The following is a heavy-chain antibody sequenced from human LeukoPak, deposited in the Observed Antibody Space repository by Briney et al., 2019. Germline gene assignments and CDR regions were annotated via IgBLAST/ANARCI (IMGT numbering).Heavy chain of an antibody. CDR1: GFTFCDYY. CDR3: ARVRGRSSGYYYLDY. D-gene: IGHD3-22*01. J-gene: IGHJ4*02. CDR2: ISSSGSTI. Sequence: GGSLKPSRAASGFTFCDYYMSCLRQAPGNGQERFSYISSSGSTIYYADSVKGRFTISRDNAKNSLYLQMNSLRAEDTAVYYCARVRGRSSGYYYLDYWGQGTLVTVSS. V-gene: IGHV3-11*01.